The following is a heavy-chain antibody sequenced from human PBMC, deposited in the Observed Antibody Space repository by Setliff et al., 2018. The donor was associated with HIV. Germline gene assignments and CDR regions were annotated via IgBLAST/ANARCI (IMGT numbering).Heavy chain of an antibody. V-gene: IGHV4-4*08. CDR3: ARHEGDNDFLTGYFRYKWYDP. CDR1: GGSISNHY. J-gene: IGHJ5*02. Sequence: PSETLSLTCTVSGGSISNHYWSWIRQSPGKRLEWIGYMSTSGGTNYNPSLKRRVTISVDTSKSQCSLKLSSVTAADTAVYYCARHEGDNDFLTGYFRYKWYDPWGQGTLVTVSS. CDR2: MSTSGGT. D-gene: IGHD3-9*01.